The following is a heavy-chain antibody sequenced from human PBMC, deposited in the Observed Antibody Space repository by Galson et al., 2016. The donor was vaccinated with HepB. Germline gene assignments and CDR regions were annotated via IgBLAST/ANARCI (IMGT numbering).Heavy chain of an antibody. CDR1: GSSIRSEYY. D-gene: IGHD2-2*01. Sequence: SETLSLTCAVSGSSIRSEYYWGWIRQSPGKGLEWIGNIYRSGTTYYNPSLRSRVSMSVDTSQNQFSLRLNSVTAADTAVYFRARDLTSTSCFDYWGQGILVTVSS. V-gene: IGHV4-38-2*02. J-gene: IGHJ4*02. CDR2: IYRSGTT. CDR3: ARDLTSTSCFDY.